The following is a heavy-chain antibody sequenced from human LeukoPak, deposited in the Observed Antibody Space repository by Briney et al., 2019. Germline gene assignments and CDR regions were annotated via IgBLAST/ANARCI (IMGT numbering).Heavy chain of an antibody. CDR2: INAGNGNT. D-gene: IGHD6-13*01. CDR1: GFTFTSYA. CDR3: ARADSSSWLEYYFDY. V-gene: IGHV1-3*01. Sequence: GGSLRLSCAASGFTFTSYAMHWVRQAPGQRLEWMGWINAGNGNTKYSQKFQGRVTITRDTSASTAYMELSSLRSEDTAVYYCARADSSSWLEYYFDYWGQGTLVTVSS. J-gene: IGHJ4*02.